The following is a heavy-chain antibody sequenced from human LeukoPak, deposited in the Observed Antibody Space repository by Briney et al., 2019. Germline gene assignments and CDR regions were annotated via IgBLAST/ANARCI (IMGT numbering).Heavy chain of an antibody. CDR2: IYTSGSP. J-gene: IGHJ2*01. V-gene: IGHV4-4*07. Sequence: SETLSLTCTVSGGSISSYDWSWIRQPAGKGLEWIGRIYTSGSPNYNPSLKSRVTMSVDTSKNQFSLKLSSVTAADTAVYYCARLTSSWYQDWYFDLWGRGTLVTVSS. D-gene: IGHD6-13*01. CDR3: ARLTSSWYQDWYFDL. CDR1: GGSISSYD.